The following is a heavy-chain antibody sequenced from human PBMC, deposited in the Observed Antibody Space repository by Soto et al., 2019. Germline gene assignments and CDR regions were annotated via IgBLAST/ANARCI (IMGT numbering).Heavy chain of an antibody. CDR2: INPNSGGT. CDR3: ARELESIAVAGTASGYYYGMDV. V-gene: IGHV1-2*04. CDR1: GYTFTGYY. Sequence: ASVKVSCKASGYTFTGYYMHWVRQAPGQGLEWMGWINPNSGGTNYAQKFQGWVTMTRDTSIRTAYMELSRLRSDDTAVYYCARELESIAVAGTASGYYYGMDVWGQGTTVTVSS. J-gene: IGHJ6*02. D-gene: IGHD6-19*01.